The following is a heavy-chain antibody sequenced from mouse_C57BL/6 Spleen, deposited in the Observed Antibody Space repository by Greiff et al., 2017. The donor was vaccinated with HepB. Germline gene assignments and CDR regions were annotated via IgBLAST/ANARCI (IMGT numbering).Heavy chain of an antibody. D-gene: IGHD1-1*01. CDR2: IDPSDSET. Sequence: QVQLKQPGAELVRPGSSVKLSCKASGYTFTSYWMHWVKQRPIQGLEWIGNIDPSDSETHYNQKFKDKATLTVDKSSSTAYMQLSSLTSEDSAVYYCARSGFITTVAMDYWGQGTSVTVSS. CDR3: ARSGFITTVAMDY. J-gene: IGHJ4*01. V-gene: IGHV1-52*01. CDR1: GYTFTSYW.